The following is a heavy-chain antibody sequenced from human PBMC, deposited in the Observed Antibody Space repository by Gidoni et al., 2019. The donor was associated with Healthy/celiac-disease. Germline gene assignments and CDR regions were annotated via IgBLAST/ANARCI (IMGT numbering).Heavy chain of an antibody. CDR3: AKRGASGQQPGGG. V-gene: IGHV3-23*01. J-gene: IGHJ4*02. CDR2: FRGRGGST. Sequence: EVQLLESGGGLVQPGGSLRLSCAASGFTFSSYARGWVRQAPGKGRGWVSVFRGRGGSTSYAVSGKGRFTISRKNSKNTLFLKMNSLRAEDTALYYCAKRGASGQQPGGGWGQGTLVTVSS. CDR1: GFTFSSYA. D-gene: IGHD6-13*01.